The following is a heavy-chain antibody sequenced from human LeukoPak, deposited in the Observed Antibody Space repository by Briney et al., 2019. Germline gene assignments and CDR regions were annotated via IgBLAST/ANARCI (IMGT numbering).Heavy chain of an antibody. Sequence: GGSLRLSCAASGFTFSSYGMSWVRQGPGKGLEWVSTISGSGGSTYYADSVKGRFTISRENSKNTLYLQMNSLRAEDTAVYYCAKDSAKKYDDYWGQGTLVTVSS. J-gene: IGHJ4*02. CDR3: AKDSAKKYDDY. CDR1: GFTFSSYG. D-gene: IGHD2/OR15-2a*01. V-gene: IGHV3-23*01. CDR2: ISGSGGST.